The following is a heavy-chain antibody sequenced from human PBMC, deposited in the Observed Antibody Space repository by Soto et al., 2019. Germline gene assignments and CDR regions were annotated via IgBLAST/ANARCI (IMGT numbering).Heavy chain of an antibody. J-gene: IGHJ4*02. CDR1: GCTFTDYF. D-gene: IGHD3-16*01. CDR2: INGNSGGT. V-gene: IGHV1-2*02. CDR3: ARDPADSMIGIDY. Sequence: AASVKVSCKASGCTFTDYFMHWVRQAPGQGLEWMGWINGNSGGTSYAQKFQGRVAMTRDTSISTAYMELSSLTFDDAAVYYCARDPADSMIGIDYWGQGTLVTVSS.